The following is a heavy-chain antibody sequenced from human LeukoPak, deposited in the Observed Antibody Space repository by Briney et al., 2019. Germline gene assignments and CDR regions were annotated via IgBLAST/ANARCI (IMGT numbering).Heavy chain of an antibody. CDR2: IIPIFGTA. CDR3: ARDKYCSSTSCPYYYYYYMDV. Sequence: SVKVSCKASGDTFSSYAISLVRQAPGQGLEWMGGIIPIFGTANYAQKFQGRVTITADESTSTAYMELSSLRSEDTAVYYCARDKYCSSTSCPYYYYYYMDVWGKGTTVTVSS. V-gene: IGHV1-69*13. D-gene: IGHD2-2*01. CDR1: GDTFSSYA. J-gene: IGHJ6*03.